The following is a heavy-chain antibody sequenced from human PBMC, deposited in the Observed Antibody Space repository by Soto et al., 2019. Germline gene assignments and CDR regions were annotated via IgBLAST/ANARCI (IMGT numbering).Heavy chain of an antibody. Sequence: AETLSLICTVSGGSISSYYWSWIRQPPGKGLEWIGYIYYSGSTNYNPSPKSRVTISVDTSKNQFSLKLSSVTAADTAMYYCARHEDSPDILTAGWFDPWGQGTLVTVSS. CDR1: GGSISSYY. J-gene: IGHJ5*02. CDR3: ARHEDSPDILTAGWFDP. V-gene: IGHV4-59*08. D-gene: IGHD3-9*01. CDR2: IYYSGST.